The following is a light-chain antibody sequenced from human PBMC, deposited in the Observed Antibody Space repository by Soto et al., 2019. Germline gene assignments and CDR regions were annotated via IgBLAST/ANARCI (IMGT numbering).Light chain of an antibody. V-gene: IGKV3-15*01. Sequence: EIVMTQSPATLSVSPGERATLSCRASQSVSSNLAWYQQKPGQAPRLLIYGASTRATGIPARFGGSGSGTEFTLTISSLQSDDFAFYYCQQYNNWSFTFGHGTKVDIK. CDR2: GAS. CDR3: QQYNNWSFT. J-gene: IGKJ3*01. CDR1: QSVSSN.